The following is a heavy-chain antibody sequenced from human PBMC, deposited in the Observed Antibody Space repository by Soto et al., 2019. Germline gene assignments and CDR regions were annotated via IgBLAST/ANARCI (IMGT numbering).Heavy chain of an antibody. J-gene: IGHJ5*02. CDR1: GFTFSSYA. CDR3: AKVVGGSGSPLKPGWFDP. CDR2: ISGSGGST. Sequence: PGGSLRLSCAASGFTFSSYAMSWVRQAPGKGLEWVSAISGSGGSTYYADSVKGRFTISRDNSKNTLYLQMNSLRAEDTAVYYCAKVVGGSGSPLKPGWFDPWGQGTLVTVSS. D-gene: IGHD3-10*01. V-gene: IGHV3-23*01.